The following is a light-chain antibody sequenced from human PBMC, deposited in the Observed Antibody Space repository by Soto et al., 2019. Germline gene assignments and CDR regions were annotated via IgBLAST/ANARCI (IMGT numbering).Light chain of an antibody. V-gene: IGLV2-18*01. CDR2: EVS. CDR1: STDFVSYNR. Sequence: QSALTQPPSVSGSPGQSVTISCTGTSTDFVSYNRVSWYQQPPGTAPKLMIYEVSKRSSGVPDRFSGSKSGNTASLTISGLQAADEADYYCSLYTRENAYVFGTGTRSPS. J-gene: IGLJ1*01. CDR3: SLYTRENAYV.